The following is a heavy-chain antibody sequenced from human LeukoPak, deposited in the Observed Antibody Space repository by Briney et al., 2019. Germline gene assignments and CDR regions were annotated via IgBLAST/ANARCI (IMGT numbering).Heavy chain of an antibody. CDR1: GYTFTSYG. CDR3: ARDPADRYYDFWSGYAKGGSFDY. D-gene: IGHD3-3*01. V-gene: IGHV1-18*01. CDR2: ISAYNVNT. J-gene: IGHJ4*02. Sequence: ASVKVSCKASGYTFTSYGISWLRQSPGQGLEGMGWISAYNVNTNYAHKLQARVTMTTDTSTSTAYMELRSLRSDDTAVYYCARDPADRYYDFWSGYAKGGSFDYWGQGTLVTVSS.